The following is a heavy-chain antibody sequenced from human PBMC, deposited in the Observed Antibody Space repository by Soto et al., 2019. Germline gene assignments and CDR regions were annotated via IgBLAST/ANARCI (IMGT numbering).Heavy chain of an antibody. J-gene: IGHJ3*02. Sequence: QVQLVESGGGVVQPGRSLRLSCAASGFTFSSYGMHWVRQAPGKGLEWVAVISYDGSNKYYADSVKGRFTISRDNSKNTLYLQMNSLRAADMSVYYSAKEISSWTDAFDIWGQGTMVTVSS. D-gene: IGHD6-13*01. CDR2: ISYDGSNK. CDR3: AKEISSWTDAFDI. V-gene: IGHV3-30*18. CDR1: GFTFSSYG.